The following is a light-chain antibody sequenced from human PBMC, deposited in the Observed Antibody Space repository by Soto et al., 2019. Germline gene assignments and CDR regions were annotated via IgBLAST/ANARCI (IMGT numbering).Light chain of an antibody. CDR3: QQSYSTPRALT. V-gene: IGKV1-39*01. Sequence: DIQMTQSPSSLSASVGDRVTITCRASQSISSYLNWYQQKPGKAPKLLIHAASSLQSGVPSRFSGSGSGTDFTLTISSLQPEDFATYYCQQSYSTPRALTFGGGTKVDIK. CDR2: AAS. CDR1: QSISSY. J-gene: IGKJ4*01.